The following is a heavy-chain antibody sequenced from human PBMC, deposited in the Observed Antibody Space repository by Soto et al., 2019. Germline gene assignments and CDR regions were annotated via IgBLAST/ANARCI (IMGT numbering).Heavy chain of an antibody. J-gene: IGHJ4*02. CDR3: ARLYCSGGSCYSGFDY. D-gene: IGHD2-15*01. CDR1: GFTFSSYW. Sequence: GGSLRLSCAASGFTFSSYWMSWVRQALGKGLEWVANIKQDGSEKHYVDSLKGRFTISRDNAKNSLYLQMNGLRAEDTALYYCARLYCSGGSCYSGFDYWGQGTLVTVSS. CDR2: IKQDGSEK. V-gene: IGHV3-7*01.